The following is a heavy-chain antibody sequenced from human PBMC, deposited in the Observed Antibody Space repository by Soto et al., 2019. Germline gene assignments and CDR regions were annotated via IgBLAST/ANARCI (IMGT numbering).Heavy chain of an antibody. V-gene: IGHV1-69*13. CDR3: ARPYSSSWYDQYNWFDP. J-gene: IGHJ5*02. Sequence: SVNVSCKASGGTFSSYAISWVRQAPGQGLEWMGGIIPIFGTANYAQKFQGRVTITADESTSTAYMELSSLRSEDTAVYYCARPYSSSWYDQYNWFDPWGQGTLVTVSS. CDR2: IIPIFGTA. D-gene: IGHD6-13*01. CDR1: GGTFSSYA.